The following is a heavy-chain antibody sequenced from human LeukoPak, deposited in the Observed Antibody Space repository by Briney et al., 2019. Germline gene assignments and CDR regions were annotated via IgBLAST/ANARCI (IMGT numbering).Heavy chain of an antibody. V-gene: IGHV1-18*01. J-gene: IGHJ6*03. Sequence: GASVKVSCKASGYTFTSYGISWVRQAPGQGLEWMGWISAYNGNTNYAQKLQGTVTMTTDTSTSTAYMELRSLRSDDTAVYYCARVVGSGSYYYYYYMDVWGKGTTVTVSS. D-gene: IGHD3-10*01. CDR1: GYTFTSYG. CDR2: ISAYNGNT. CDR3: ARVVGSGSYYYYYYMDV.